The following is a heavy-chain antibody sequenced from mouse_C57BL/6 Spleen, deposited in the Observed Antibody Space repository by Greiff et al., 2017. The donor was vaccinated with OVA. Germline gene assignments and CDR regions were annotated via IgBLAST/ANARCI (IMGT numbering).Heavy chain of an antibody. V-gene: IGHV5-4*01. CDR3: AREGDLYAMDY. Sequence: EVQGVESGGGLVKPGGSLKLSCAASGFTFSSYAMSWVRQTPEKRLEWVATISDGGSYTYYTDNVKGRYTISRDNAKNNLYLQMSHLKSEDTAMYYCAREGDLYAMDYWGQGTSVTVSS. CDR1: GFTFSSYA. CDR2: ISDGGSYT. J-gene: IGHJ4*01.